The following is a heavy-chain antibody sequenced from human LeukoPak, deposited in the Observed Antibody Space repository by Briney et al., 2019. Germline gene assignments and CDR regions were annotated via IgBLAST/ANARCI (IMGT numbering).Heavy chain of an antibody. J-gene: IGHJ4*02. CDR3: ARHLSAAIPDY. Sequence: PSETLSLTCAVSGYSISSGYYWGWSRQPPGQGLGWIGSIYPSGSTYYTPSLKSRVTISVDTSKNQFSLKLSSVTAADTAVYYCARHLSAAIPDYWGQGTLVTVSS. D-gene: IGHD2-2*02. CDR2: IYPSGST. CDR1: GYSISSGYY. V-gene: IGHV4-38-2*01.